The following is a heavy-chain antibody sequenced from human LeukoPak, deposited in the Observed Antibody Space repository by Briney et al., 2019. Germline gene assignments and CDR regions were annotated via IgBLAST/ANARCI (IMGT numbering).Heavy chain of an antibody. D-gene: IGHD2-15*01. CDR1: GFTFSSYA. V-gene: IGHV3-23*01. Sequence: PGGSLRLSCAASGFTFSSYAMSWVRQAPGKGLEWVSAISGSGGSTYYADSVKGRFTISRDNSKNTLYLQMNSLGAEDTAVYYCARAQWSENSKREYYFDYWGQGTLVTVSS. J-gene: IGHJ4*02. CDR3: ARAQWSENSKREYYFDY. CDR2: ISGSGGST.